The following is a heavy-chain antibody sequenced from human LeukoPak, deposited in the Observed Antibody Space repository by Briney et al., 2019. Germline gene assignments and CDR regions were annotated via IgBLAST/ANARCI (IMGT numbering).Heavy chain of an antibody. CDR3: ARNLRVVSVYSYYYYMDV. J-gene: IGHJ6*03. D-gene: IGHD3-16*01. V-gene: IGHV1-2*02. CDR2: INPNSGGT. CDR1: GYTFTSYY. Sequence: GASVKVSCKASGYTFTSYYMHWVRQAPGQGLEWMGIINPNSGGTNYAQKFQGRVTMTRDTSISTAYMELSRLRSDDTAVYYCARNLRVVSVYSYYYYMDVWGKGTTVTVSS.